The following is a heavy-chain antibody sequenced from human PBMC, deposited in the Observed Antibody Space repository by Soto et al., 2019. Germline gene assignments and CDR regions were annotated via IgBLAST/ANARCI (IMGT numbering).Heavy chain of an antibody. V-gene: IGHV3-23*01. CDR3: AKHITGTTGYYYGMDV. CDR1: GFTFSTYA. CDR2: ISGSGAGT. D-gene: IGHD1-7*01. J-gene: IGHJ6*02. Sequence: PGGSLRLSCVASGFTFSTYAMSWVRQAPGKGLEWVSAISGSGAGTYYADSVKGRFTISRDNSKNTLYLQMNSLRAEDTDVYYCAKHITGTTGYYYGMDVWGQGTTVTVS.